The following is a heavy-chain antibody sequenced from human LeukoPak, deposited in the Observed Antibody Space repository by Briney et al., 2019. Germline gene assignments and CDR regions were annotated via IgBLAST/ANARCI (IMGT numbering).Heavy chain of an antibody. Sequence: ASVKVSCKVSGYTLTELSMHWVRQAPRKGLEWMGGFDPEDGETIYAQKFQGRVTMTEDTSTDTAYMELSSLRSEDTAVCYCATNAVAGPNYYYYGMDVWGQGTLVTVSS. CDR1: GYTLTELS. CDR3: ATNAVAGPNYYYYGMDV. V-gene: IGHV1-24*01. D-gene: IGHD6-19*01. CDR2: FDPEDGET. J-gene: IGHJ6*02.